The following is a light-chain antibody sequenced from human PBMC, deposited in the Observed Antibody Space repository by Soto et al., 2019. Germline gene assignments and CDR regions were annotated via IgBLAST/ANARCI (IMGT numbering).Light chain of an antibody. CDR2: SIS. CDR1: QTITGRS. J-gene: IGKJ1*01. CDR3: QQFQKSRT. V-gene: IGKV3-20*01. Sequence: IVLTQSPGTLSLSPGERATLSCRASQTITGRSLAWYQQKPGQAPRLLITSISTSATGIPDRFSGSGSGADFTLTITRLEPEDFAVYYCQQFQKSRTFGQGTKVEIK.